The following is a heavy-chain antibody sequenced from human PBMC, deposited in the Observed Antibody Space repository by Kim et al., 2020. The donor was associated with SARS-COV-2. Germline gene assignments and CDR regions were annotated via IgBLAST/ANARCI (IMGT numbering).Heavy chain of an antibody. V-gene: IGHV1-3*01. Sequence: ASVKVSCKASGYTFTSYAMHWVRQAPGQRLEWMGWINAGNGNTKYSQKFQGRVTITRDTSASTAYMELSSLRSEDTAVYYCARDRGYSYGSHYYYYYGMDVWGQGTTVTVSS. CDR1: GYTFTSYA. CDR2: INAGNGNT. D-gene: IGHD5-18*01. J-gene: IGHJ6*02. CDR3: ARDRGYSYGSHYYYYYGMDV.